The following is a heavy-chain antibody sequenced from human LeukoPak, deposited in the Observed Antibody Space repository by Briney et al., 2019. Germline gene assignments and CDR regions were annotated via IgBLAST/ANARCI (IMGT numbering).Heavy chain of an antibody. Sequence: GGSLRLSCAASGFTVSSNFMSWVRQATGKGLECVSVIYSRGGTYYADSVQGRFTISRDNSKNTLYLQMGSLRVEDMAVYYCARDSDSNFWSGSYIDYWGQGTLVTVSS. D-gene: IGHD3-3*01. CDR1: GFTVSSNF. CDR2: IYSRGGT. J-gene: IGHJ4*02. V-gene: IGHV3-66*03. CDR3: ARDSDSNFWSGSYIDY.